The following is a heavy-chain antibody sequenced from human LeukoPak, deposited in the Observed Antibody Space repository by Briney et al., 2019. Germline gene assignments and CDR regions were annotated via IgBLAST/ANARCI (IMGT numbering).Heavy chain of an antibody. CDR3: ASRPGAYYFDY. CDR1: GFTFSSYW. D-gene: IGHD3-10*01. CDR2: IKQDGSEK. V-gene: IGHV3-7*01. J-gene: IGHJ4*02. Sequence: QPGGSLRLSCAASGFTFSSYWMSWVRQAPGKGLEWVANIKQDGSEKYYVDSVKGRFTISRGNAKNSLYLQMNSLRAEDTAVYYCASRPGAYYFDYWGQGTLVTVSS.